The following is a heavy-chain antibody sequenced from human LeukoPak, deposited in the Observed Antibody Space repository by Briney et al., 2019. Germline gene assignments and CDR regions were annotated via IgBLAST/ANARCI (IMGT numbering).Heavy chain of an antibody. V-gene: IGHV3-23*01. CDR3: AKDRARGGATDFDY. Sequence: PGGSLRLSCAASGFTFTSYSMNWVRQAPGKGLEWVSAISGDGDSTFYADSVKGRFTISRDNSRNTLYLQMNSLRAEDTAVYSCAKDRARGGATDFDYWGQGTLVTVSS. CDR1: GFTFTSYS. CDR2: ISGDGDST. J-gene: IGHJ4*02. D-gene: IGHD1-26*01.